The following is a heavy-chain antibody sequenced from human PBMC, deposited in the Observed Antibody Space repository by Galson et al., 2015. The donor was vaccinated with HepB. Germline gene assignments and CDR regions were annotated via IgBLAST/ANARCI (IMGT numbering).Heavy chain of an antibody. D-gene: IGHD6-13*01. V-gene: IGHV3-74*01. CDR1: GFTFSSYA. CDR3: AKGGVRWQQLVLGRGGVDY. Sequence: SLRLSCAASGFTFSSYAMSWVRQAPGKGLEWVSRINSDGSSTSYADSVKGRFTISRDNAKNSLYLQMNSLRAEDTALYYCAKGGVRWQQLVLGRGGVDYWGQGTL. CDR2: INSDGSST. J-gene: IGHJ4*02.